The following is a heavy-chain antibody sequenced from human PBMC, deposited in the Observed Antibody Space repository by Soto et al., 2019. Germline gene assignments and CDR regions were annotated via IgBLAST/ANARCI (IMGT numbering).Heavy chain of an antibody. Sequence: SQTLYRTCAIAVDRVSINRGAWHRIKHSPSRGLEWLGRTYYRSKWYNDYAVSVKSRITINPDTSKNQFSLQLNSVTPEDTAVYYCASTMWHWAFDIWGQGTMVTVSS. CDR1: VDRVSINRGA. V-gene: IGHV6-1*01. D-gene: IGHD3-3*01. CDR2: TYYRSKWYN. CDR3: ASTMWHWAFDI. J-gene: IGHJ3*02.